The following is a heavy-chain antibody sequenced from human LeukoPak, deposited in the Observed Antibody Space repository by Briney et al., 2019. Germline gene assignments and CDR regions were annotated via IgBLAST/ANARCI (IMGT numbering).Heavy chain of an antibody. CDR2: ISGRGGST. D-gene: IGHD5-12*01. V-gene: IGHV3-23*01. CDR3: AAYSGYGSYFDY. CDR1: GFTFSSYA. Sequence: PGGSLRLSCAAAGFTFSSYAMSWVRQAPGKGLEWVSAISGRGGSTYYADSVKGRFTISRDNSKNTLYLQMNSLRAEDTAVYYCAAYSGYGSYFDYWGQGTLVTVSS. J-gene: IGHJ4*02.